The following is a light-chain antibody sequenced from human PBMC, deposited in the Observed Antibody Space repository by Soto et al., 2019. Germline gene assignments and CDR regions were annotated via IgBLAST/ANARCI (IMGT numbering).Light chain of an antibody. Sequence: QSVLTQPPSVSGTPGQRVTVSCSGGRSNIGSNTVHWYQQLPGAAPKLLIYRDNQRPSGVPDRFSGSKSGTSASLAISGLQSDDEADYFCAAWDDSLDGYVFGTGTKVTVL. CDR3: AAWDDSLDGYV. V-gene: IGLV1-44*01. J-gene: IGLJ1*01. CDR2: RDN. CDR1: RSNIGSNT.